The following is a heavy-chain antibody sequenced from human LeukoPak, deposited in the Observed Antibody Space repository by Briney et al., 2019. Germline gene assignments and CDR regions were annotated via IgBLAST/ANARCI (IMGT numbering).Heavy chain of an antibody. D-gene: IGHD1-1*01. Sequence: PGGSLRLSCAASGFTFSSYSMNWVRQAPGKGLEWVSSISSSSSYIYYADSVKGRFTISRDNAKNSLYLQMNSLRAEDTAVYYCARDPGTTGREGDYWGQGTLVTVSS. CDR1: GFTFSSYS. J-gene: IGHJ4*02. CDR3: ARDPGTTGREGDY. V-gene: IGHV3-21*01. CDR2: ISSSSSYI.